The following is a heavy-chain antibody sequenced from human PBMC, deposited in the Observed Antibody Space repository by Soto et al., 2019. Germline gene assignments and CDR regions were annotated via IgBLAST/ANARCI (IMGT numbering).Heavy chain of an antibody. CDR1: GYTFTNYW. CDR2: IYPGDSDT. J-gene: IGHJ6*02. Sequence: GESLKISCKGSGYTFTNYWIGWVRQMPGKGPEWMGIIYPGDSDTKYNPSFQGQVTISADKSITTTYLQWSSLKASDTAVYYCAASIFYYGMDVWGQGTTVTVSS. CDR3: AASIFYYGMDV. V-gene: IGHV5-51*01.